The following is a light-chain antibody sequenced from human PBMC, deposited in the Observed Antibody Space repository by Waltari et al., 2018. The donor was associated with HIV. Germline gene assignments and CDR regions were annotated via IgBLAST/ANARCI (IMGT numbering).Light chain of an antibody. J-gene: IGLJ2*01. CDR3: AAWDDSLNGLV. Sequence: QSVLTQPPSVSEAPRQRVTISCSGGTSNIGNNAVYWYQQFPGKAPKLVIYYDDLVPSGVSDRFSGSKSGTSATLAISGLLSEDEADYYCAAWDDSLNGLVFGGGTRLTVL. CDR2: YDD. CDR1: TSNIGNNA. V-gene: IGLV1-36*01.